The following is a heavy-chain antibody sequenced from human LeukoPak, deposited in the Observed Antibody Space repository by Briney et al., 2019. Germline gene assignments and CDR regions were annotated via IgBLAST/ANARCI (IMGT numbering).Heavy chain of an antibody. D-gene: IGHD3-22*01. CDR2: IYYSGST. CDR1: GGSISSYY. CDR3: TEFYFDRSGYADY. V-gene: IGHV4-59*08. Sequence: PSETLSLTCTVSGGSISSYYWSWIRQPPGKGLEWIGYIYYSGSTNYNPSLKSRVTISVDMSENQVSLNLRSVTAADTAVYYCTEFYFDRSGYADYWGQGTLVTVSS. J-gene: IGHJ4*02.